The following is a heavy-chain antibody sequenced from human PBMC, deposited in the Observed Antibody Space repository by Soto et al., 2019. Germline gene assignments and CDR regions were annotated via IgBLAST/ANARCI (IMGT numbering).Heavy chain of an antibody. CDR1: GFTFSSCA. V-gene: IGHV3-23*01. CDR2: ISGGGGTT. J-gene: IGHJ5*02. Sequence: GGSLRLSCAASGFTFSSCAMSWVRQAPGKGLEWVSGISGGGGTTYYADSLNGRFTISRDNSKNTLYLQMNSLRADDTALYYCARGIKPGAIGLNWFDPWGQGTLVTVSS. CDR3: ARGIKPGAIGLNWFDP. D-gene: IGHD2-2*02.